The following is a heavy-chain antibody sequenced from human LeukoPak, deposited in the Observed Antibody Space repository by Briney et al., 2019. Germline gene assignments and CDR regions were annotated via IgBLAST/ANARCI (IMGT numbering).Heavy chain of an antibody. V-gene: IGHV3-74*01. CDR2: INTDGSNT. Sequence: PGGSLRLSCAASGFTFSTYWMHWVRQVPGKGLVWVSRINTDGSNTRYADSVKGRFTISRDNAKNTLYPQMNSLRAEDTAVYFCARGVNGDSRFDPWGQGTLVTVSS. D-gene: IGHD4-17*01. J-gene: IGHJ5*02. CDR1: GFTFSTYW. CDR3: ARGVNGDSRFDP.